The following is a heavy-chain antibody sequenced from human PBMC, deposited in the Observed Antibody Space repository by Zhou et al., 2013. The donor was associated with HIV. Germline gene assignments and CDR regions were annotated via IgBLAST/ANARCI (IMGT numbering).Heavy chain of an antibody. CDR3: ARGRKGGGGYQPGGGFDI. Sequence: QVQLVQSGAEVREPGASVKVSCKASGYSFSTYDINWVRQAPGQGLEWMGWMNPNTTNTGYVEKFEGRLTFTRNTSISTAYMELSSLRSEDTAVYYCARGRKGGGGYQPGGGFDIWGQGTMATVSS. CDR2: MNPNTTNT. V-gene: IGHV1-8*01. CDR1: GYSFSTYD. D-gene: IGHD3-16*02. J-gene: IGHJ3*02.